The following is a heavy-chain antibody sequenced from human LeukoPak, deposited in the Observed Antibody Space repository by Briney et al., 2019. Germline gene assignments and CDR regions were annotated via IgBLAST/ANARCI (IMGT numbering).Heavy chain of an antibody. CDR1: GGSISSGDYY. D-gene: IGHD2-2*01. V-gene: IGHV4-30-4*01. CDR2: ISYSGST. Sequence: TLSLTCTVSGGSISSGDYYWSWIRQPPGKGLEWIGYISYSGSTYYNPSLKSRITISVDTSKNQLSLKLSSVTAADTAVYYCARATYCSSTSCYFDYYYGMDVWGQGTTVTVSS. CDR3: ARATYCSSTSCYFDYYYGMDV. J-gene: IGHJ6*02.